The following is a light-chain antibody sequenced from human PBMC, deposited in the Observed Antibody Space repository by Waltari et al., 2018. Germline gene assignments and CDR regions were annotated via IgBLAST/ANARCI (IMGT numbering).Light chain of an antibody. V-gene: IGKV4-1*01. CDR2: GTS. J-gene: IGKJ1*01. CDR3: QQYYISPWT. CDR1: PSVSYSINNNNY. Sequence: IVMTQSPDSLPVSLGERATITCKSSPSVSYSINNNNYLAWYQQKPGQPPKLLISGTSTLESGVPDRFSGSGSGTDFTLTISTLQAEDVAVYYCQQYYISPWTFGQGTKVEIK.